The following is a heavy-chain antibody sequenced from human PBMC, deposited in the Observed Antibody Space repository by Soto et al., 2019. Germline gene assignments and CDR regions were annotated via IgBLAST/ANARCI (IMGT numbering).Heavy chain of an antibody. Sequence: PSGTLSLTCALPGGSINSGGYSWSWVRQPPGKGLEWIGYIYHSGNTYYNPSLKSRATISEDRYKNELSLKLISVTAADTAVYYCARAPDVWGQGTRITVSS. J-gene: IGHJ6*02. CDR3: ARAPDV. CDR2: IYHSGNT. V-gene: IGHV4-30-2*01. CDR1: GGSINSGGYS.